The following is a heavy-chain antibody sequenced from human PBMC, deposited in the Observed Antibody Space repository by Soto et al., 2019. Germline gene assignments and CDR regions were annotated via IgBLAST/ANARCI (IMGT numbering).Heavy chain of an antibody. CDR3: ASTYYDFWSGYYPHYYYGMDV. D-gene: IGHD3-3*01. V-gene: IGHV4-39*01. J-gene: IGHJ6*02. CDR1: GGSISSSSYY. Sequence: QLQLQESGPGLVKPSETLSLTCTVSGGSISSSSYYWGWIRQPPGKGLEWIGSIYYSGSTYYNPSLRSRVTLSVDTSKNQFSLKLSSVTAADTAVYYCASTYYDFWSGYYPHYYYGMDVWGQGTTVTVSS. CDR2: IYYSGST.